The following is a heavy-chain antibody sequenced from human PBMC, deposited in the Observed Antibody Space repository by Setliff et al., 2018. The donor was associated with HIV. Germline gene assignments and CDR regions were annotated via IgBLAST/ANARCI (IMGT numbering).Heavy chain of an antibody. J-gene: IGHJ6*03. CDR1: GFTFSSYW. CDR3: LRGSIQVPGLDHMDV. V-gene: IGHV3-13*01. CDR2: LGVRGDT. Sequence: HPGGSLRLSCAASGFTFSSYWMHWVRQAPGKGLEWVSGLGVRGDTYYTGSVKGRFAISRESAKNSLYLQMSNLRPEDTGVYYCLRGSIQVPGLDHMDVCGKGTTVTVSS. D-gene: IGHD5-18*01.